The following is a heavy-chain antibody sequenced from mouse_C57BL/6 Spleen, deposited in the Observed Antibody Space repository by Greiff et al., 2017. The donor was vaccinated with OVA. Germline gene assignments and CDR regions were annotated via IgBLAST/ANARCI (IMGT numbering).Heavy chain of an antibody. Sequence: EVQLQQSGPELVKPGASVKISCKASGYTFTDYYMNWVKQSHGQSLEWIGDINPNNGGTSYNQKFKGKATLTVDKSSSTAYMKLRSLTSEDSAGYYCARGLDYAMDYWGQGTSVTVSS. CDR2: INPNNGGT. V-gene: IGHV1-26*01. CDR3: ARGLDYAMDY. CDR1: GYTFTDYY. J-gene: IGHJ4*01.